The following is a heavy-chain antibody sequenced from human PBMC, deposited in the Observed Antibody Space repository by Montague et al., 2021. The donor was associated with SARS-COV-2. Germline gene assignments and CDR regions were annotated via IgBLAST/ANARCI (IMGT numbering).Heavy chain of an antibody. Sequence: SETLSLTCTVSGGSINYYYWRWLRQSAGKGLEWIGRIYSSGNTNSNPSLESRVIMSVDSSQNQFSLKLNSVTAADTAVYYCARGDHPTTASWYFFDSWGQGALVTVSS. CDR1: GGSINYYY. CDR2: IYSSGNT. J-gene: IGHJ4*02. CDR3: ARGDHPTTASWYFFDS. V-gene: IGHV4-4*07. D-gene: IGHD6-13*01.